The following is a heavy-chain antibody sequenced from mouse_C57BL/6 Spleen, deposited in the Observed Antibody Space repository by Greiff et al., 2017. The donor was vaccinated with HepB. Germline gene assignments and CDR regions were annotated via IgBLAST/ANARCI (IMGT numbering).Heavy chain of an antibody. J-gene: IGHJ2*01. V-gene: IGHV1-42*01. CDR2: INPSTGGT. CDR3: AREGGDGGDY. CDR1: GYSFTGYY. Sequence: VQLQQSGPELVKPGASVKISCKASGYSFTGYYMNWVKQSPEKSLEWIGEINPSTGGTTYNQKFKAKATLTVDKSSSTAYMQLKSLTSEDSAVYYCAREGGDGGDYWGQGTTLTVSS.